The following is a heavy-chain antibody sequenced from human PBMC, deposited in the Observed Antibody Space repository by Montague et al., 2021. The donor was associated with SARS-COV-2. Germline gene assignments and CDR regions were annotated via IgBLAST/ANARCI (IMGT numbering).Heavy chain of an antibody. CDR1: GGSISSSNW. CDR3: ARPTAGARFDP. V-gene: IGHV4-4*02. J-gene: IGHJ5*02. D-gene: IGHD1-1*01. CDR2: IYHSGST. Sequence: SETLSLTCAVSGGSISSSNWWSWVRQPPGKGLEWIGDIYHSGSTNYNPSLKSRVTISLDKSKNNFSLKLSSVTAADTGVYYCARPTAGARFDPWGQGTLVTVSS.